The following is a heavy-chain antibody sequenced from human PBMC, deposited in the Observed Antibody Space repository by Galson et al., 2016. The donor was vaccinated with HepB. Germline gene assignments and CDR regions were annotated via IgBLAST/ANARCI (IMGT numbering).Heavy chain of an antibody. CDR2: ISYDGSNK. CDR1: GFTFSSYD. V-gene: IGHV3-30*03. J-gene: IGHJ4*02. CDR3: ARDLRPYSLGLHYFDH. D-gene: IGHD5-18*01. Sequence: SLRLSCAASGFTFSSYDMHWVRQAPGKGLEWVAVISYDGSNKYYADSVKGRFTISRDTSKNTLYLQMNRLRAEDTALYYCARDLRPYSLGLHYFDHWGQGTLVTVSS.